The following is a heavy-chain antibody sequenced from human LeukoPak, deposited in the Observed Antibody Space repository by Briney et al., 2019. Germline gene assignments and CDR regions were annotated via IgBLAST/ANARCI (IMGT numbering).Heavy chain of an antibody. D-gene: IGHD3-3*01. CDR1: GGSISSYY. J-gene: IGHJ5*02. CDR3: ARDPSLNYDFWSGYYDGKGWSDP. V-gene: IGHV4-4*07. CDR2: IYTSGST. Sequence: SETLSLTCTVSGGSISSYYWSWIRQPAGKGLEWIGRIYTSGSTNYNPSLKSRVTMSVDASKNQFSLKLSSVTAADTAVYYCARDPSLNYDFWSGYYDGKGWSDPWGQGTLVTVSS.